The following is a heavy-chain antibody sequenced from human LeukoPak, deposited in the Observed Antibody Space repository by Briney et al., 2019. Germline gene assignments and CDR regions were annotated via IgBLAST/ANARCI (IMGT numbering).Heavy chain of an antibody. CDR3: ARGAPRRFGDQSGRFPYYFDY. CDR2: INHSGST. V-gene: IGHV4-34*01. D-gene: IGHD3-10*01. J-gene: IGHJ4*02. Sequence: SETLSLTCAVYGGSFSGYYWSWIRQPPGKGLEWIGEINHSGSTNYNPSLKGRVTISVDTSKNQFSLKLSSVTAADTAVYYCARGAPRRFGDQSGRFPYYFDYWGQGTLVTVSS. CDR1: GGSFSGYY.